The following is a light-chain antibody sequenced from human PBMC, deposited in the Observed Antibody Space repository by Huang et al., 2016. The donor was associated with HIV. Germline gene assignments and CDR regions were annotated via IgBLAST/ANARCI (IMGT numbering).Light chain of an antibody. V-gene: IGKV3-15*01. CDR2: ESS. Sequence: IVMTQSPVTLSVSPGERATLSCGASQAIKTSLAWYQQRLGQSPRLLIYESSARATGVPARFSGSGSGTNFTLTISSLQSEDFAVYYCQHYGNWPPWTFGPGTKVEMK. CDR3: QHYGNWPPWT. CDR1: QAIKTS. J-gene: IGKJ1*01.